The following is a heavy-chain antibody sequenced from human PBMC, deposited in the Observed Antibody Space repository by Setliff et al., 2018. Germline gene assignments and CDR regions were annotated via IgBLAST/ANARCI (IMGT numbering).Heavy chain of an antibody. Sequence: PSETLSLTCTVSGGSISSYYWSWIRQPPGKGLEWIGYIYYSGSTNYNPSLKSRVTISVDTSKNQFSLKLSSVTAADTAVYYCARDVGSSYFYGMDVWGQGTTVTVSS. CDR2: IYYSGST. J-gene: IGHJ6*02. V-gene: IGHV4-59*01. CDR1: GGSISSYY. D-gene: IGHD6-13*01. CDR3: ARDVGSSYFYGMDV.